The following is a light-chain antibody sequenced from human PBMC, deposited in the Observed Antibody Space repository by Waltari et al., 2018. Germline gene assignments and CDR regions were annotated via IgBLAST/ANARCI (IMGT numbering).Light chain of an antibody. J-gene: IGLJ1*01. CDR3: CSFAGYGIYV. Sequence: QSALTQPASVSGSPGQSITISCTAVNSNVDILHLVSWYQHHPGRNPRLLIYEISPRPSGISNRFSGSKSGHTASLTISGLQPEDEADYFCCSFAGYGIYVFGSGTQVSVL. CDR2: EIS. CDR1: NSNVDILHL. V-gene: IGLV2-23*02.